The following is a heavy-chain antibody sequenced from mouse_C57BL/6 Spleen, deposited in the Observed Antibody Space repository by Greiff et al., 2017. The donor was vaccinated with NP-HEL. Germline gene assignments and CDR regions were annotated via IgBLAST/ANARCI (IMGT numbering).Heavy chain of an antibody. V-gene: IGHV5-9*01. CDR2: ISGGGGNT. CDR1: GFTFSSYT. CDR3: ARGKYYFDY. Sequence: DVKLQESGGGLVKPGGSLKLSCAASGFTFSSYTMSWVRQTPEKRLEWVATISGGGGNTYYPDSVKGRFTISRDNAKNTLYLQMSSLRSEDTALYYCARGKYYFDYWGQGTTLTVSS. D-gene: IGHD1-3*01. J-gene: IGHJ2*01.